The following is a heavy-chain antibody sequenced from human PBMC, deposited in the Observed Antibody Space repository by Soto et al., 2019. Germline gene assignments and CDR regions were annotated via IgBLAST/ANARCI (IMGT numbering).Heavy chain of an antibody. CDR3: ARANSNPNYYYYYMDV. CDR1: GYTFTSYY. D-gene: IGHD4-4*01. J-gene: IGHJ6*03. Sequence: ASVKVSCKASGYTFTSYYMHWVRQAPGQGLEWMGIINPSGGSTSYAQKFQGRVTMTRDTSTSTVYMELSSLRSEDTAVYYCARANSNPNYYYYYMDVWGKGTTVTVSS. V-gene: IGHV1-46*03. CDR2: INPSGGST.